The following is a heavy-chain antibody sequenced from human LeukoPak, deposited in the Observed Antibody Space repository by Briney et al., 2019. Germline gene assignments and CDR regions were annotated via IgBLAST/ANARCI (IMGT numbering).Heavy chain of an antibody. CDR3: ARDRGPFVAIDNNWFDP. Sequence: GGSLRLSCAASGFKFNIFAMSWVRQAPGKGLEWVSSISGYGDTTYYADSVKGGFNLSRENSKGTLDLQMFSLRAEDTAVYYCARDRGPFVAIDNNWFDPWGQGTLVTVSS. J-gene: IGHJ5*02. CDR2: ISGYGDTT. V-gene: IGHV3-23*01. D-gene: IGHD3-3*02. CDR1: GFKFNIFA.